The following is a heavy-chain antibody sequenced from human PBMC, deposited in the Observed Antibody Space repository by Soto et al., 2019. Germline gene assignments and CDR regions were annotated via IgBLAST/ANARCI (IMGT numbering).Heavy chain of an antibody. CDR3: ARTDRDFYGLDV. CDR2: ISAAGDP. CDR1: GFTFRNYD. Sequence: EVQLVESGGGLVQPGGSLRLSCEASGFTFRNYDMHWVRQGTGKGLEWVSGISAAGDPDYADSVEDRFTISRENAQNSVFLQMNSLRVGDTAVYYCARTDRDFYGLDVWGQGTTVIVSS. V-gene: IGHV3-13*05. J-gene: IGHJ6*02.